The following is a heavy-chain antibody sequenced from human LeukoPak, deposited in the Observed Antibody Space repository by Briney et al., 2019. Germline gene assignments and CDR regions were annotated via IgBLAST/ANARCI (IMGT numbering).Heavy chain of an antibody. CDR1: GFTFSSYA. D-gene: IGHD3-10*02. CDR2: TTSSSSYI. J-gene: IGHJ6*04. Sequence: PWGSLRLSCAASGFTFSSYAMSGVRKAPGKGLEWVSSTTSSSSYIYYADSVKGRFTISRDNAKNSLYLQMNSLRAEDTAVYYCAELGITMIGGVWGKGTTVTISS. CDR3: AELGITMIGGV. V-gene: IGHV3-21*01.